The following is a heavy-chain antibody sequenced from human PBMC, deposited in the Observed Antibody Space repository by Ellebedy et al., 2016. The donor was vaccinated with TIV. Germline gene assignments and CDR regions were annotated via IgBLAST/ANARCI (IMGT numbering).Heavy chain of an antibody. CDR3: ARTSTMTTFGASDF. V-gene: IGHV3-7*03. CDR2: IKQDGSEK. D-gene: IGHD3-16*01. CDR1: GFTFSRNW. J-gene: IGHJ3*01. Sequence: PGGSLRLSCEASGFTFSRNWISWFRLAPGKGLEWVANIKQDGSEKYYVDSVKGRFTISRDNSKNTLYLQLNSLRAEDAALYYCARTSTMTTFGASDFWGQGTMVTVSS.